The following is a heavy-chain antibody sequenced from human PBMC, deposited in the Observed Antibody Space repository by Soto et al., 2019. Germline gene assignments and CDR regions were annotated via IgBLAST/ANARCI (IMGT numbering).Heavy chain of an antibody. CDR2: ISYSGSNT. Sequence: QVHLVASGGGMVQPGRSLRLACTASGFTFRSYAMHWVRQAPGKGLEWVAVISYSGSNTYYADSVKGRFSISRDISNNTQYLQMNSLRSEDKAVYYCGRAPRGSTETFDSWGQGTLVTVSS. CDR3: GRAPRGSTETFDS. V-gene: IGHV3-30-3*01. CDR1: GFTFRSYA. J-gene: IGHJ4*02. D-gene: IGHD3-10*01.